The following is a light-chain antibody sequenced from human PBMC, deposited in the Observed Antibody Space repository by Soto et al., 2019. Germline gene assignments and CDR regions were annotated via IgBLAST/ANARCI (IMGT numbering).Light chain of an antibody. CDR1: QSISDT. CDR2: AAS. J-gene: IGKJ5*01. CDR3: QQYDNCPPIT. Sequence: EIVMTQSPATLSVSPGGRATLSCRASQSISDTLAWYQQKHGQAPRLLIYAASARATGIPARFSGSGSGTEFTLTISSLQSEDFAVYYCQQYDNCPPITFGQGTRLEIK. V-gene: IGKV3-15*01.